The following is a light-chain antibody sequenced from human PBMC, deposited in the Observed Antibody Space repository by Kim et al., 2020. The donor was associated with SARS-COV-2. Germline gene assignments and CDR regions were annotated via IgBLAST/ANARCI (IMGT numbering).Light chain of an antibody. Sequence: ASGGDRVTITCRASETISTYLNWYQQKPGKVPNLLIYGASSLHSGVPSRFSGSGSGTDFTLTISSLQPEDFATYYCQQSYGIPLTFGGGTKVDIK. J-gene: IGKJ4*01. CDR2: GAS. V-gene: IGKV1-39*01. CDR1: ETISTY. CDR3: QQSYGIPLT.